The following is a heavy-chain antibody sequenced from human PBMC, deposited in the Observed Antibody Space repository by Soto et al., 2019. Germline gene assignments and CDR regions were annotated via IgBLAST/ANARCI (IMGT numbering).Heavy chain of an antibody. J-gene: IGHJ5*02. CDR2: IYYSGST. Sequence: SGTPALTCTVPDGSISSSSYYWGWIRQPPGKGLEWIGSIYYSGSTYYNPSLKSRVTISVDTSKNQFSLKLSSVTAADTAVYYCARRHYIAARWFDPWGQGTLVTVSS. V-gene: IGHV4-39*01. CDR1: DGSISSSSYY. D-gene: IGHD6-6*01. CDR3: ARRHYIAARWFDP.